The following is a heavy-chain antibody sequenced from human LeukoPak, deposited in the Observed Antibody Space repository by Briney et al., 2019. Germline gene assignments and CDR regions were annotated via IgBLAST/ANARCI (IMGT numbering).Heavy chain of an antibody. Sequence: MTGGSLRLSCAASGFTFSSYAMSWVRQAPGKGLEWIGEIKHSGSTNYNPSLKSRVTISVDTSKNQFSLKLSSVTAADTAVYYCARGASNSSSCEFDYWGQGTLVTVSS. CDR3: ARGASNSSSCEFDY. CDR1: GFTFSSYA. CDR2: IKHSGST. V-gene: IGHV4-34*01. D-gene: IGHD6-13*01. J-gene: IGHJ4*02.